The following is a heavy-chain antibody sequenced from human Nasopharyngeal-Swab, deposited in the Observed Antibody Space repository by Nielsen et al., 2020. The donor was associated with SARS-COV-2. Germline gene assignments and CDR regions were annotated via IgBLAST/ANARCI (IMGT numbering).Heavy chain of an antibody. CDR3: ARDSGYFDY. CDR1: GFTFSSYS. D-gene: IGHD3-10*01. Sequence: GESLKISCVASGFTFSSYSMNWVRQAPGKGLEWVSSISSSSSYIYYVDSVKGRFTISRDNSKNSLYLQMNSLRAEDTAVYYCARDSGYFDYWGQGTLVTVSS. CDR2: ISSSSSYI. V-gene: IGHV3-21*01. J-gene: IGHJ4*02.